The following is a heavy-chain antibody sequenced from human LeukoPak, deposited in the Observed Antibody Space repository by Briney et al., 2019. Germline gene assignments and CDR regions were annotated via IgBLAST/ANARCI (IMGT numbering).Heavy chain of an antibody. V-gene: IGHV3-11*04. CDR1: GFTFSDYY. CDR2: ISSSGRTI. CDR3: ARFAAAAGRVDY. Sequence: GGSLRLSCAASGFTFSDYYMTWIRQAPGKGLEWASYISSSGRTIYYADSVKGRFTISRDNAKNSLYLQMNSLRAEDTAVYYCARFAAAAGRVDYCGQGTLVTVSS. D-gene: IGHD6-13*01. J-gene: IGHJ4*02.